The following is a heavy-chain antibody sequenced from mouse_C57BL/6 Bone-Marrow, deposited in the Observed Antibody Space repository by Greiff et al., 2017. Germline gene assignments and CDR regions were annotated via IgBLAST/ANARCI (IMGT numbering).Heavy chain of an antibody. V-gene: IGHV1-39*01. CDR2: INPNYGTI. CDR3: ARKMEMLREYAMDY. J-gene: IGHJ4*01. CDR1: GYSFTDYN. Sequence: EVQLQQSGPELVKPGASVKISCKASGYSFTDYNMNWVKQSNGKSLEWIGVINPNYGTISYNQKFKGKATLTVDQSSSTAYMQLNRLTSEASAVYYCARKMEMLREYAMDYWGQGTSVTVSS. D-gene: IGHD1-1*01.